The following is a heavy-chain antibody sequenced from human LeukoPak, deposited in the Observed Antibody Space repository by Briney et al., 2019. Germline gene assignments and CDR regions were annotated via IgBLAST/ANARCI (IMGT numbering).Heavy chain of an antibody. CDR1: GDSISNHY. CDR3: ARDRGEGIVGTFDY. J-gene: IGHJ4*02. CDR2: VFYSGNT. D-gene: IGHD1-26*01. V-gene: IGHV4-59*11. Sequence: SETLSLTCTVSGDSISNHYWSWIRQPPGKGLVWIGYVFYSGNTHYNPSLKSRVTMSVDTSKNQFPLRLSSVTPADTAVYYCARDRGEGIVGTFDYWGQGTLVTVSS.